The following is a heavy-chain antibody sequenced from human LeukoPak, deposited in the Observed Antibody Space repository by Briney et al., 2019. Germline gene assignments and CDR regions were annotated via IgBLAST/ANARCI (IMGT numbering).Heavy chain of an antibody. CDR2: ISYDGSNK. CDR1: GFTFSSYG. Sequence: PGRSLRLSCAASGFTFSSYGMHWVRQAPGKGLEWVAVISYDGSNKYYADSVKGRFTISRDNSKNTLYLQMNSLRAEDTAVYYCAKDTAGWGQGTLVTVSS. J-gene: IGHJ4*02. V-gene: IGHV3-30*18. CDR3: AKDTAG.